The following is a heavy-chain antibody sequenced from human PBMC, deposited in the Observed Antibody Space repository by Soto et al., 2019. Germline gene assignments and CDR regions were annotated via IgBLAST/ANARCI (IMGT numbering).Heavy chain of an antibody. D-gene: IGHD5-18*01. CDR2: IYYTGNT. CDR1: GGSISSYY. Sequence: SETLSLTCTVSGGSISSYYWSWIRQPPGKGLEWIGYIYYTGNTNYNPSLKSRVTISVDTSKNQFSLKLNSVTAADTAVYYCARIRDTPYIHNYFDYWGKGTLVTVST. CDR3: ARIRDTPYIHNYFDY. J-gene: IGHJ4*02. V-gene: IGHV4-59*01.